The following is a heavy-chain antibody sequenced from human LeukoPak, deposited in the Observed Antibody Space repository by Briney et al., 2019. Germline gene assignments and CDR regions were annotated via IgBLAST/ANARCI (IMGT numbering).Heavy chain of an antibody. Sequence: ASVKVSCKASGYTFTGYYTHWVRQAPGQGLEWMGWINPNSGGTNYAQKFQGRVTMTRDTSISTAYMELSRLRSDDTAVYYCARDGVTIFGVAHYYMDVWGKGTTVTVSS. CDR3: ARDGVTIFGVAHYYMDV. CDR2: INPNSGGT. J-gene: IGHJ6*03. D-gene: IGHD3-3*01. V-gene: IGHV1-2*02. CDR1: GYTFTGYY.